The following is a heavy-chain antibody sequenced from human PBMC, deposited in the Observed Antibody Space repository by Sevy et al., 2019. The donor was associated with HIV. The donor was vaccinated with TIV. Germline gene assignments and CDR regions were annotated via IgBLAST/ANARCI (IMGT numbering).Heavy chain of an antibody. V-gene: IGHV3-7*03. J-gene: IGHJ6*02. D-gene: IGHD2-2*01. CDR3: ARDCSSTSCLWGLDV. CDR1: GFTFSSYW. CDR2: IKRDGSEK. Sequence: GGSLRLSCAASGFTFSSYWMSWVRQAPGKGLEWVANIKRDGSEKYYVDSVKGRFTISRDNARNSLYLQMNGLRAEDTAVYYWARDCSSTSCLWGLDVWGQGTTVTVSS.